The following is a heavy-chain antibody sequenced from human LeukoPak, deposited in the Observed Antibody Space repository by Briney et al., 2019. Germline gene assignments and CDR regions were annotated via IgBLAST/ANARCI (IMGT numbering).Heavy chain of an antibody. Sequence: GGSLRLSCAASEVTVTSNYMSWVRQAPGKGLQWVSVIYPGGDIYYADSVKSRFIISRDNSKNTLSLQMNSLTADDTAVYYCVRGPRYYDDSGFHYGVFDIWGQGTVVTVSS. D-gene: IGHD3-22*01. CDR3: VRGPRYYDDSGFHYGVFDI. J-gene: IGHJ3*02. CDR2: IYPGGDI. CDR1: EVTVTSNY. V-gene: IGHV3-53*01.